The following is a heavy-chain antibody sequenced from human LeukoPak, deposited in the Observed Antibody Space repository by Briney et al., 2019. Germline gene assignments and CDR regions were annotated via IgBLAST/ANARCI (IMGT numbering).Heavy chain of an antibody. CDR3: ARDRILEGQLAPSYWVPQPYYYYYGMDV. CDR2: INPNSGGT. Sequence: TSVKVSCKASGYTFTGYYMHWVRQAPGQGLEWMGRINPNSGGTNYAQKFQGRVTMTRDTSISTAYMELSSLRSEDTAVYYCARDRILEGQLAPSYWVPQPYYYYYGMDVWGQGTTVTVSS. D-gene: IGHD6-6*01. V-gene: IGHV1-2*06. CDR1: GYTFTGYY. J-gene: IGHJ6*02.